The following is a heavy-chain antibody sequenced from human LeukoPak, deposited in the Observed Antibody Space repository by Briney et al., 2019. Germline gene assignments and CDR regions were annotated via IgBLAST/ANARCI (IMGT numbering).Heavy chain of an antibody. CDR1: GFTFSSYA. D-gene: IGHD3-22*01. Sequence: GGSLRLSCAASGFTFSSYAMHWVRQAPGKGLEWVAVISYDGSNKYYADSVKGRFTISRDNSKNTLYLQMNSLRAEDTAVYYCARDYYDSSGYLYWGQGTLVTVSS. V-gene: IGHV3-30-3*01. CDR3: ARDYYDSSGYLY. J-gene: IGHJ4*02. CDR2: ISYDGSNK.